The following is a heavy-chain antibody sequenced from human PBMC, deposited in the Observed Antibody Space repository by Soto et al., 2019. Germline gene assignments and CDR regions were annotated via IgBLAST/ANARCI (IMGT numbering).Heavy chain of an antibody. Sequence: QVQLVQSGAEVKKPGASVKVSCKASGYTFTSYGISWVRQAPGQGLEWMGWISAYNGNTNYAQKLQGRVTMTTDTSTSTAYMELRILRSDDTAVYYCARGVGRSTVTYIGAWYFDLWGRGTLVTVSS. CDR1: GYTFTSYG. D-gene: IGHD4-4*01. CDR2: ISAYNGNT. CDR3: ARGVGRSTVTYIGAWYFDL. V-gene: IGHV1-18*01. J-gene: IGHJ2*01.